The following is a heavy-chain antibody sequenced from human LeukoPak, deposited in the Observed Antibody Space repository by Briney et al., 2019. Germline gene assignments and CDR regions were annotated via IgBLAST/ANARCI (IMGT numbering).Heavy chain of an antibody. CDR2: IYYSGSN. J-gene: IGHJ3*01. Sequence: MASETLSLTCTVSGVSISSSAYYWGWIRQPPGKGLEWIVSIYYSGSNYDNPSLKSRITISLNTSKNRFSLKLSSLTATDTAVYYRARQSRFVVLTGDGFDVWGQGTMVTVSS. D-gene: IGHD2-21*02. CDR1: GVSISSSAYY. CDR3: ARQSRFVVLTGDGFDV. V-gene: IGHV4-39*01.